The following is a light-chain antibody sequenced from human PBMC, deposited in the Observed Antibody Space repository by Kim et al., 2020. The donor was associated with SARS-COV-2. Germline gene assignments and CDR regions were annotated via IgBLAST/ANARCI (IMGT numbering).Light chain of an antibody. CDR3: QQYYSHPLT. Sequence: DIQMTQSPSSLSASVGDRLTLTCRASQDINNSLAWYQQKPGKAPKLLLSATSKLERGVPSRFSGSGSGTTYTLTISNLQPEDFATYYCQQYYSHPLTFGGGTKVDIK. J-gene: IGKJ4*01. V-gene: IGKV1-NL1*01. CDR2: ATS. CDR1: QDINNS.